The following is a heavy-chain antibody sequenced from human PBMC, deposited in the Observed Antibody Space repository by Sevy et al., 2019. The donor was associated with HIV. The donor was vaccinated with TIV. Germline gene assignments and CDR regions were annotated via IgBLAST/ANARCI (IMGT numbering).Heavy chain of an antibody. J-gene: IGHJ4*02. CDR1: GFTFSSYG. CDR2: ISYDGSNK. V-gene: IGHV3-30*18. CDR3: AKDDGGMGTRGLDDY. Sequence: GGSLRLSCEASGFTFSSYGMHWVRQAPGKGLEWVAVISYDGSNKYYADSVKGRFTISRDNSKNTLYLQMNSLRAEDTAVYYCAKDDGGMGTRGLDDYWGQGTLVTVSS. D-gene: IGHD3-16*01.